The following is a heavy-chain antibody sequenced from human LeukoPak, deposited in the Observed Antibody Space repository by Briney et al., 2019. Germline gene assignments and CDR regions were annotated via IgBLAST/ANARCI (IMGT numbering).Heavy chain of an antibody. D-gene: IGHD6-13*01. Sequence: ASVKVSCKASGYTFTGYYMHWVRQAPGQGLEWMGWINPNSGGTNYAQKFQGRVTMTRDTSISTAYMELSRLKSDDTAVYYCARDRGRIAAAGLDPWGQGTLVTVSS. CDR3: ARDRGRIAAAGLDP. V-gene: IGHV1-2*02. J-gene: IGHJ5*02. CDR1: GYTFTGYY. CDR2: INPNSGGT.